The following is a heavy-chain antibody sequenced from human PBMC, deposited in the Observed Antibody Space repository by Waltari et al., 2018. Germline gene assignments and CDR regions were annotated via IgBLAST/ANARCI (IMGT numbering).Heavy chain of an antibody. D-gene: IGHD4-17*01. J-gene: IGHJ4*02. Sequence: EVHRVESGGDLIKPGGALRLSLAASGLTFLNSWMSWGLPAPGKGLEWVGRIKSKADGATTGYAAPVKGRFTISRDDSKNTLYLQMDNLKTEDTAIYYCASDIPGDYEPFDYWGQGTLVTVSS. V-gene: IGHV3-15*01. CDR2: IKSKADGATT. CDR1: GLTFLNSW. CDR3: ASDIPGDYEPFDY.